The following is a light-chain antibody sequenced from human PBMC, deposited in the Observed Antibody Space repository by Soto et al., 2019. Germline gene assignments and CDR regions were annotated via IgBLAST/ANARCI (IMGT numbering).Light chain of an antibody. V-gene: IGLV2-14*03. J-gene: IGLJ2*01. CDR3: TSWTTSTTMI. Sequence: SALTQPASVSGAPGQSITVSCTGTSSDIGAYNFVSWYQQHPGKAPKLMLYDVNIRPSGVSNRFSGSKSGNTASLTISGLQAEDEADYYCTSWTTSTTMIFGGGTKVTGL. CDR1: SSDIGAYNF. CDR2: DVN.